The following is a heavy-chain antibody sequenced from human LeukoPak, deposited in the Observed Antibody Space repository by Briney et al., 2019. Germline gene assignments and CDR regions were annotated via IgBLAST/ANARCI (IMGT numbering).Heavy chain of an antibody. J-gene: IGHJ4*02. D-gene: IGHD3-22*01. CDR3: VPTDSSGLD. Sequence: PGGSLRLSCEASGFTFSHYWMHWVRQAPGKGLVWVSRTNTDGSSTNYVDSVKGRFTVSRDNAKNTMYLQMSSLRAEDTAVYYCVPTDSSGLDWGQGTLVIVSS. CDR2: TNTDGSST. V-gene: IGHV3-74*01. CDR1: GFTFSHYW.